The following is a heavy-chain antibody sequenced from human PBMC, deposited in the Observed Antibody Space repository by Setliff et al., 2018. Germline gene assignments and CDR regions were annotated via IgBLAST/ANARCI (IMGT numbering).Heavy chain of an antibody. J-gene: IGHJ4*02. CDR2: FHTGGAT. CDR1: GASLSSGSAY. V-gene: IGHV4-61*09. Sequence: SQTLSLTCRVSGASLSSGSAYWTWIRQPAGKGLEWIGHFHTGGATDYNLSLKSRVTISLDSSKNQFSLRLSSVTAADAAVYFCARESATIGEFPLYYFDKWGQGIPVTVSS. CDR3: ARESATIGEFPLYYFDK. D-gene: IGHD3-10*01.